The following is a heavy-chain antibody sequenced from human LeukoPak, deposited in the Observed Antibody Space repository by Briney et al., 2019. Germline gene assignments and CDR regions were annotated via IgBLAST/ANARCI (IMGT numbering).Heavy chain of an antibody. V-gene: IGHV3-74*01. CDR1: GFTFNSYW. CDR2: VNSDGSYT. Sequence: GGSLRLSCAASGFTFNSYWMHWVRQAPGRGLVWVSRVNSDGSYTSFADSVKGRFTISRDNAKNTLYLQMNSLRAEDTAVYYCARHQPLDYWGPGTLVTVSS. CDR3: ARHQPLDY. J-gene: IGHJ4*02.